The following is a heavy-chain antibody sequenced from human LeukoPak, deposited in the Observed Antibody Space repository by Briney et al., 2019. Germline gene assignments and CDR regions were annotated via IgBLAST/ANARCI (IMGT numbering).Heavy chain of an antibody. D-gene: IGHD1-26*01. V-gene: IGHV3-30-3*01. Sequence: GGSLRLSCAASGFTFSTYAMHWVRQASGKGLEWVALISYDGSSKYYADSVKGRFTISRDNAKNTVYLQMNSLRAEDTAVYFCARGSTASFDPWGQGTLVAVSS. J-gene: IGHJ5*02. CDR2: ISYDGSSK. CDR1: GFTFSTYA. CDR3: ARGSTASFDP.